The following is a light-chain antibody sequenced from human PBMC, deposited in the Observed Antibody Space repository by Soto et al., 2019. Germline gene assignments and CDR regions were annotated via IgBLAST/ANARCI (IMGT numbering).Light chain of an antibody. CDR3: SSYTSLKVV. V-gene: IGLV2-14*01. CDR2: DVS. CDR1: SSDVGGYNY. J-gene: IGLJ2*01. Sequence: QSVLTQPASVSGSPGQSITIPCTGTSSDVGGYNYVSWYQQHPGKAPKLMIYDVSNRPSGVSNRFSGSKSGNTASLTISGLQAEDEADYYCSSYTSLKVVFGGGTKLTVL.